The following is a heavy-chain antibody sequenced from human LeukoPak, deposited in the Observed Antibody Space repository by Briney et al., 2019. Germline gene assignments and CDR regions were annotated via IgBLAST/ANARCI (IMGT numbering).Heavy chain of an antibody. Sequence: GASVKVSCKASGYTFTSYGISWVRQAPGQGLEWMGWINTNTGNPTYAQGFTGRFVFSLDTSVSTAYLQISSLKAEDTAVYYCARAPIVEMATIRVYNWFDPWGQGTLVTVSS. D-gene: IGHD5-24*01. J-gene: IGHJ5*02. V-gene: IGHV7-4-1*02. CDR1: GYTFTSYG. CDR2: INTNTGNP. CDR3: ARAPIVEMATIRVYNWFDP.